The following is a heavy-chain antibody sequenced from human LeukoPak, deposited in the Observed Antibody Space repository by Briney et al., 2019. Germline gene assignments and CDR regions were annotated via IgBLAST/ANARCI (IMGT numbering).Heavy chain of an antibody. Sequence: PGGSLRLSCAVSGFTFVNSWMSWVRQAPGKGLEWVSAISGSGGSTYYADSVKGRFTISRDNSKNTLYLQMNSLRAEDTAVYYCAKNGHGSGSYYPRTKYYFDYWGQGTLVTVSS. CDR2: ISGSGGST. CDR1: GFTFVNSW. D-gene: IGHD3-10*01. V-gene: IGHV3-23*01. CDR3: AKNGHGSGSYYPRTKYYFDY. J-gene: IGHJ4*02.